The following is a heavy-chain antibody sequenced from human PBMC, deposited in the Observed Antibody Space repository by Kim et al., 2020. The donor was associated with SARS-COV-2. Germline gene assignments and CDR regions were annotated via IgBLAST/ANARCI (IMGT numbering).Heavy chain of an antibody. D-gene: IGHD4-17*01. CDR2: INHSGST. CDR3: ARDDYGGNMPH. CDR1: GGSFSGYY. J-gene: IGHJ1*01. Sequence: SETLSLTCAVYGGSFSGYYWSWIRQPPGKGLEWIGEINHSGSTNYNPSLKSRVTISVDTSKNQFSLKLSSVTAADTAVYYCARDDYGGNMPHWGQGTLVT. V-gene: IGHV4-34*01.